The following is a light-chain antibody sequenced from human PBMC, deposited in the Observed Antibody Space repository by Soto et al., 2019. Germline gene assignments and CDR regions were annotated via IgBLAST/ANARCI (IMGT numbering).Light chain of an antibody. J-gene: IGLJ1*01. Sequence: QSVLTQPASVSGSPGQSXTISCTGTSSDVGSYNVVSWYQQHPGKAPKLLIYEVSKRPSGVSDRFSGSKSGNTASLTISGLQAEDEADYHCCSYAGSSSAYVFGTGTKVTVL. CDR1: SSDVGSYNV. V-gene: IGLV2-23*02. CDR3: CSYAGSSSAYV. CDR2: EVS.